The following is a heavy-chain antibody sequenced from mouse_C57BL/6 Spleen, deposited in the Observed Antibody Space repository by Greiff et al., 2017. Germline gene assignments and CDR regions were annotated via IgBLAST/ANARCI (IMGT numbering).Heavy chain of an antibody. CDR2: ISSGSSTI. J-gene: IGHJ2*01. CDR3: ARDHYGSSYKDY. Sequence: DVMLVESGGGLVKPGGSLKLSCAASGFTFSDYGMHWVRQAPEKGLEWVAYISSGSSTIYYADTVKGRFTISRDNAKNTLFLQMTSLRSEDTAMYYCARDHYGSSYKDYWGQGTTLTVSS. CDR1: GFTFSDYG. D-gene: IGHD1-1*01. V-gene: IGHV5-17*01.